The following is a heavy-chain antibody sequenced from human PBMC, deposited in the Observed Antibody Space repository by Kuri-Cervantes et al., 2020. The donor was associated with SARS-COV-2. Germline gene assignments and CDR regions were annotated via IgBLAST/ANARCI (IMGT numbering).Heavy chain of an antibody. V-gene: IGHV1-69*13. CDR3: AREGYSSGWSGPYFGY. Sequence: SVKVSCKASGGTFSSYAISWVRQAPGQGLEWMGGIIPIFGTANYAQKFQGRVTITADESTSTAYMELSSLRSEDAAVYYCAREGYSSGWSGPYFGYWGQGTLVTVSS. D-gene: IGHD6-19*01. J-gene: IGHJ4*02. CDR2: IIPIFGTA. CDR1: GGTFSSYA.